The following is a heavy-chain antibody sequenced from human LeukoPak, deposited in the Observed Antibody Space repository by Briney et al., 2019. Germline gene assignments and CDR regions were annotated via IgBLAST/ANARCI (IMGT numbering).Heavy chain of an antibody. D-gene: IGHD2-15*01. CDR1: GGSISSYY. Sequence: SETLSLTCTVSGGSISSYYWSWIRQPPGKGLEWIGYIYYSGGTNYNPSLKSRVTISVDTSKNQFSLKLSSVTAADAAVYYCARDGGYCSGGSCYLYFDYWGQGTLVTVSS. CDR3: ARDGGYCSGGSCYLYFDY. V-gene: IGHV4-59*01. J-gene: IGHJ4*02. CDR2: IYYSGGT.